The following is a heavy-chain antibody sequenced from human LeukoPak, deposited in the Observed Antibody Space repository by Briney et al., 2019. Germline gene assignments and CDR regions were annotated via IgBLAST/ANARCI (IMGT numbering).Heavy chain of an antibody. D-gene: IGHD4-23*01. V-gene: IGHV4-30-2*01. J-gene: IGHJ2*01. CDR2: IYHSGST. CDR3: ARDWVVTPSWYFDL. Sequence: PSETLSLTCAVSGGSISSGGYSWSWIRQPPGKGLEWIGYIYHSGSTYYNPSLKSRVTISVDRSKNQFSLKLSSVTAADTAVYYCARDWVVTPSWYFDLWGRGTLVTVSS. CDR1: GGSISSGGYS.